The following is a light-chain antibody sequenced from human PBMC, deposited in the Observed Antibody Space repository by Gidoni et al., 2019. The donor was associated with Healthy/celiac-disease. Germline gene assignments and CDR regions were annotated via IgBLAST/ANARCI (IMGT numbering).Light chain of an antibody. CDR2: WAS. CDR3: QQYYSTPHT. V-gene: IGKV4-1*01. J-gene: IGKJ1*01. Sequence: DIVMTQSPDSLAVSLGERATINCKSSQSVLYSSNNKNYLACYQQKPRQPPKLLIYWASTRESGVPDRFSGSGSGTDFTLTISSLQAEDVAVYYCQQYYSTPHTFGQGTKVEIK. CDR1: QSVLYSSNNKNY.